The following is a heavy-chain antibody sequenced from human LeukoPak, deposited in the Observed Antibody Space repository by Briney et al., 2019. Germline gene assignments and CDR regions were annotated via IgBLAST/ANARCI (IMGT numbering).Heavy chain of an antibody. CDR1: GGSISSYY. J-gene: IGHJ4*02. V-gene: IGHV4-4*07. CDR3: TLVGATKRNYFDY. CDR2: IYTSGST. D-gene: IGHD1-26*01. Sequence: SETLSLTCTVSGGSISSYYWSWIRQPAGKGLEWIGRIYTSGSTNYNPSLKSRVTMSVDTSKNQFSLKLSPVAAADTAVYYCTLVGATKRNYFDYWGQGTLVTVSS.